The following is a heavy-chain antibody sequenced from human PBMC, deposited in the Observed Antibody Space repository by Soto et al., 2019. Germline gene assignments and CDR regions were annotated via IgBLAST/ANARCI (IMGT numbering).Heavy chain of an antibody. D-gene: IGHD6-13*01. CDR2: INHSGST. Sequence: QVQLQQWGAGLLKPSETLSLTCAVYGGSFSGYYWSWIRKPPGKGLEWMGEINHSGSTNYNPSLKSRVTISVDTSKNQFSLKLSSVTAADTAVYYCARGRGIAAAGTNNWFDPWGQGTLVTVSS. CDR3: ARGRGIAAAGTNNWFDP. CDR1: GGSFSGYY. V-gene: IGHV4-34*01. J-gene: IGHJ5*02.